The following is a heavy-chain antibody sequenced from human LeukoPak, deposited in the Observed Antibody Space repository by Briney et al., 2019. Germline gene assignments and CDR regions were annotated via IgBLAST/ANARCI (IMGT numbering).Heavy chain of an antibody. D-gene: IGHD3-22*01. CDR3: ARKYYYDSSVDAFDI. CDR1: GDSISSDY. J-gene: IGHJ3*02. Sequence: SETLSLTCAVSGDSISSDYWSWVRQPPGKGLEWIGYIYYTGSTNYNPSLKSRVTISVDTSKNQFSLKLSSVTAADTAVYYCARKYYYDSSVDAFDIWGQGTMVTVSS. CDR2: IYYTGST. V-gene: IGHV4-59*01.